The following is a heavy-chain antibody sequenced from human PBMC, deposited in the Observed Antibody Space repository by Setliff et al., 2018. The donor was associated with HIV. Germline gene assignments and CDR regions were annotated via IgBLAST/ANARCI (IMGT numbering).Heavy chain of an antibody. CDR1: GGSFSGYY. CDR3: ARGPRYYDILTGPYYYYYYMDV. J-gene: IGHJ6*03. Sequence: KPSETLSLTCAVYGGSFSGYYWSWIRQPPGKGLEWIGEINHSGSTNYNPSLKSRVTISVDTSKNQFSLKLSSVTAADTAVYYCARGPRYYDILTGPYYYYYYMDVWGKGTTVTVSS. V-gene: IGHV4-34*01. D-gene: IGHD3-9*01. CDR2: INHSGST.